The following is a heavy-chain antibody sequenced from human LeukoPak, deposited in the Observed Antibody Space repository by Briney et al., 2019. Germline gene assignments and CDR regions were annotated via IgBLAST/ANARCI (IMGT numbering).Heavy chain of an antibody. CDR2: ISGSGGST. CDR3: AKDLYVDTAMAPEYYFDY. D-gene: IGHD5-18*01. CDR1: GFTFSSYA. Sequence: PGGSLRLSCAASGFTFSSYAMSWVRQAPGKGLEWVSAISGSGGSTYYADSVKGRFTISRDNSKNTLYLQMNSLRAEDTAVYYCAKDLYVDTAMAPEYYFDYWGQGTLVTVSS. J-gene: IGHJ4*02. V-gene: IGHV3-23*01.